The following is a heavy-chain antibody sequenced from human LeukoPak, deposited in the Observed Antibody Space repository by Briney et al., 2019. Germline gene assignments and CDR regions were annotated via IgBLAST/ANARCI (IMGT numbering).Heavy chain of an antibody. J-gene: IGHJ3*02. Sequence: GGSLTLLCSPCGLSLTKYGMSWLRQAPGKGVDWVSGISEGGDYIHYVESLKGRFTICRVNSKNTLFLQMNSLRAEDTDVYYCVRDGFNYISRDNDGFDIWGQGTMVTVSS. V-gene: IGHV3-23*01. CDR2: ISEGGDYI. D-gene: IGHD4-11*01. CDR3: VRDGFNYISRDNDGFDI. CDR1: GLSLTKYG.